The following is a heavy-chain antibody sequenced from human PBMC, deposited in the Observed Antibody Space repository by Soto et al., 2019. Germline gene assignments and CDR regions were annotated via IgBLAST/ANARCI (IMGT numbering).Heavy chain of an antibody. Sequence: ASVKVSCKASGYTFTSYGIHWVRQAPGQRLEWMGWINAANGDTKYSPKFQGRVTITRDTSASTAYMELSSLRSEDTAVYYCAKQPIAAAGNWFDPWGQGTLVTVSS. V-gene: IGHV1-3*01. D-gene: IGHD6-13*01. J-gene: IGHJ5*02. CDR1: GYTFTSYG. CDR3: AKQPIAAAGNWFDP. CDR2: INAANGDT.